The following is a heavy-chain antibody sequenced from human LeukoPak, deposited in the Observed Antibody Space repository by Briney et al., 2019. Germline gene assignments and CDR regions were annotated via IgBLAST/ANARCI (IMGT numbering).Heavy chain of an antibody. CDR2: ITNGGSTI. V-gene: IGHV3-11*01. D-gene: IGHD3-9*01. Sequence: RGSLRRYCAASGFTFSDYNMNWIRQAPGKGLDWVSYITNGGSTIHHADSVKGRLTISRDNAKKTLYLQMNSLRAEDTAVYYCARSIGLTGGGVDVWGQGTTVTVSS. J-gene: IGHJ6*02. CDR1: GFTFSDYN. CDR3: ARSIGLTGGGVDV.